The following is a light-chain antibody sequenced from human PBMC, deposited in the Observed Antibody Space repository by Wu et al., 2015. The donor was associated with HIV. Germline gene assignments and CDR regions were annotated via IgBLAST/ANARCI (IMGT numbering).Light chain of an antibody. CDR1: QSVSRF. V-gene: IGKV3-11*01. J-gene: IGKJ1*01. CDR2: DTS. CDR3: HQRTTWPRT. Sequence: EIVLTRSPDTLSASPGERATLSCRASQSVSRFLAWYQHKPGQAPRALIYDTSNRAAGIPTRFSGSGFGTDFTLTISSLEPEDFAVYYCHQRTTWPRTFGQGTKVEVK.